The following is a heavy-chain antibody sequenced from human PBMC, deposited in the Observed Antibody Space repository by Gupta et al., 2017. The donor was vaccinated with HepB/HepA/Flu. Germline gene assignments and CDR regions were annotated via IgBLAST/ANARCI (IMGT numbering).Heavy chain of an antibody. V-gene: IGHV3-66*01. Sequence: EVQLVESGGGLVQPGESLRLSCAATEPAAGSNYLSGVRQAPGKWLEWDSAIYNDGSTHDPDSRKGKVTISRDNSKNTMYLQMNSLRAEDTAVYYCVRNYYDTGGVVDIGGQGTMVTVSS. CDR3: VRNYYDTGGVVDI. CDR1: EPAAGSNY. CDR2: IYNDGST. J-gene: IGHJ3*02. D-gene: IGHD3-22*01.